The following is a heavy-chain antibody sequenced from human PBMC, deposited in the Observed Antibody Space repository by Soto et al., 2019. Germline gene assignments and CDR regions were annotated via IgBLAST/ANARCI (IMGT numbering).Heavy chain of an antibody. CDR2: ISWNSGNI. J-gene: IGHJ6*02. CDR1: GFTFEDYG. V-gene: IGHV3-9*01. D-gene: IGHD6-13*01. CDR3: AKDGSSTCDYYYGMDV. Sequence: EVQLVESGGGLVQPGRSLRLSCAASGFTFEDYGMHWVRQTPGKGLEWVSGISWNSGNIGYADSVKGRFTISRDNAKNSLYLQMNSLRGDDTALYYCAKDGSSTCDYYYGMDVWGQGTTVTVSS.